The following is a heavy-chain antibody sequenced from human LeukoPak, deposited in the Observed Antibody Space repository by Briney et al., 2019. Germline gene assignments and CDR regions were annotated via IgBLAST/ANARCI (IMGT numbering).Heavy chain of an antibody. Sequence: SETLSLTCAVYGGSFSGYYWSWIRQPPGKGLEWIGEINHSGSTNYNPSLKSRVTISVDTSKNQFSLKLSSVTAADTAVYYCARRGSSGWSYNWFDPWGQGTLVTVSS. J-gene: IGHJ5*02. V-gene: IGHV4-34*01. CDR3: ARRGSSGWSYNWFDP. CDR1: GGSFSGYY. CDR2: INHSGST. D-gene: IGHD6-19*01.